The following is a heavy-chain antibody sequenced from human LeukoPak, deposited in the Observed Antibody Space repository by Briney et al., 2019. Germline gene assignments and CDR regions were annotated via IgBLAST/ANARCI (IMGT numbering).Heavy chain of an antibody. J-gene: IGHJ4*02. D-gene: IGHD1-26*01. CDR1: GYTFTGYY. CDR2: ISPNSGGT. Sequence: ASVKVSCKASGYTFTGYYIHWVRQAPGQGLEWMGWISPNSGGTNSAQKFQGRVTMTTDTSTSTAYMELRSLRSDDTAVYYCARDSSGSSGYWGQGTLVTVSS. CDR3: ARDSSGSSGY. V-gene: IGHV1-2*02.